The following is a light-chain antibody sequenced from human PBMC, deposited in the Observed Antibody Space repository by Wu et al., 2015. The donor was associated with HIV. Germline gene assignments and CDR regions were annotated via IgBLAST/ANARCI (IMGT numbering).Light chain of an antibody. J-gene: IGKJ2*03. CDR1: QSVSSD. Sequence: EIVMTQSPATLSVSPGERATLSCRASQSVSSDSAWYQQKPGQPPRLLIYGASTRAAGIPARFSGDGSGTEFTLTISSLQSEDFAVYYCQQYNNWPPLYSFGQGTKLEIK. CDR2: GAS. V-gene: IGKV3-15*01. CDR3: QQYNNWPPLYS.